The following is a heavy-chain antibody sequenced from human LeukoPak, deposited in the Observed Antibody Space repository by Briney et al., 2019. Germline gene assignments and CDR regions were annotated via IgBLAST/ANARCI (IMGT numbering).Heavy chain of an antibody. D-gene: IGHD2-2*01. CDR2: SYYSGST. Sequence: PSETLSLTCTVSCGSISSYYWSWIRQPPGKGLEWIGYSYYSGSTNYNPSLKSRVTISVDTSKNQFSLKLSSVTAADTAVYYCAGSTNGSPRFRAYFDYWGQGTLVTVSS. CDR1: CGSISSYY. V-gene: IGHV4-59*01. CDR3: AGSTNGSPRFRAYFDY. J-gene: IGHJ4*02.